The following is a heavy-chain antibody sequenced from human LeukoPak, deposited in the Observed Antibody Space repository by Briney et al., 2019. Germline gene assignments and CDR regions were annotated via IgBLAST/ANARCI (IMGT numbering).Heavy chain of an antibody. CDR1: GFTFSTYS. D-gene: IGHD6-13*01. CDR2: ITGSSSYI. J-gene: IGHJ4*02. V-gene: IGHV3-21*01. CDR3: ATWGLVAAGTNCY. Sequence: PGGSLRLSCAASGFTFSTYSMHWVRQAPGKGLEWVSSITGSSSYIHYADSVKGRFTISRDNAKNSLYLQMNSLRAEDTAMYSCATWGLVAAGTNCYWGQGTLVTVSS.